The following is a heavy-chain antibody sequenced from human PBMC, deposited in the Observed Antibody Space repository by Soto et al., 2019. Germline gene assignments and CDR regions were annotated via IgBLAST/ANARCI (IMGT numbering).Heavy chain of an antibody. D-gene: IGHD3-22*01. Sequence: PGGSLRLSCTASGFTFANAWLSWVRQAPGKGLEWVSVISGDGGSTYYADSVKGRFTISRDNAKNTLYLQMNSLRAEDTAVYYCAIRASYYDSSGYFDYWGQGTLVTVSS. V-gene: IGHV3-74*01. J-gene: IGHJ4*02. CDR2: ISGDGGST. CDR3: AIRASYYDSSGYFDY. CDR1: GFTFANAW.